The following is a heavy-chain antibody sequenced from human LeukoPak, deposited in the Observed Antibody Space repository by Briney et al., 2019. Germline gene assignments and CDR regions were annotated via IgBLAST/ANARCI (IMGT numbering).Heavy chain of an antibody. J-gene: IGHJ5*02. CDR2: IKQEAREK. CDR1: GFSFGTYW. Sequence: PGGSLRLSCAACGFSFGTYWRSGVRQARGKGLKGVANIKQEAREKYFVDSVKGRFSISRDNSKNSVYLQMNSLRADATAVYYCASRGGYSGYDHWGQGTLVTVFS. V-gene: IGHV3-7*01. CDR3: ASRGGYSGYDH. D-gene: IGHD5-12*01.